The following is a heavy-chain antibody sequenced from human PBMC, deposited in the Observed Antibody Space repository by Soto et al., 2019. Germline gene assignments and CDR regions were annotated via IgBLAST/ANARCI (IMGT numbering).Heavy chain of an antibody. D-gene: IGHD2-2*01. CDR2: IIPIFGTA. J-gene: IGHJ6*02. CDR1: GGTFSSYA. Sequence: QVQLVQSGAEVKKPGSSVKVSCKASGGTFSSYAISWVRQAPGQGLEWMGGIIPIFGTANYAQKFKGRVTITADESTSTAYMELSSLRSEDTAVYYCARQYVVVPAWNYYYYYGMDVWGQGTTVTVSS. CDR3: ARQYVVVPAWNYYYYYGMDV. V-gene: IGHV1-69*01.